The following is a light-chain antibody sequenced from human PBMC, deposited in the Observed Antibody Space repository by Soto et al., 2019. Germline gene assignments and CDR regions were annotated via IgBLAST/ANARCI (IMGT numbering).Light chain of an antibody. CDR2: DVS. V-gene: IGLV2-14*01. Sequence: SVLTQPASGSGSPGQSITISCTGTSSDVGGYNYVSWYQQHPGKAPKLMIYDVSNRPSGVSNRFSGSKSGNTAPLTISGLQAEDEADYYCSSYTSSSTLDFGTGTKVTVL. CDR1: SSDVGGYNY. J-gene: IGLJ1*01. CDR3: SSYTSSSTLD.